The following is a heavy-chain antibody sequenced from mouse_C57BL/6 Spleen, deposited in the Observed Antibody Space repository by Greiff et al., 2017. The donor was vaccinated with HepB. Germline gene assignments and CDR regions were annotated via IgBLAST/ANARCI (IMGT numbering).Heavy chain of an antibody. J-gene: IGHJ2*01. D-gene: IGHD1-2*01. Sequence: VQLQQSGPELVKPGASVKISCKASGYAFSSSWMNWVKQRPGKGLEWIGRIYPGDGDTNYNGKFKGKATLTADKSSSTAYMQLSSLTSEDSAVYFCARSGDYDGYYFDYWGQGTTLTVSS. CDR3: ARSGDYDGYYFDY. V-gene: IGHV1-82*01. CDR1: GYAFSSSW. CDR2: IYPGDGDT.